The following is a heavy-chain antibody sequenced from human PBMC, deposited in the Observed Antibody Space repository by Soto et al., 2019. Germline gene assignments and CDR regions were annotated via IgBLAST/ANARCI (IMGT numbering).Heavy chain of an antibody. V-gene: IGHV3-30-3*01. Sequence: QVQLVESGGGVVQPGRSLRLSCAASGFTFSSYAMHWVRQAPGKGLEWVAVISYDGSNKYYADSVKGRFTISRDNSKNTLYLQMNSLTAEDTAVYYCASLGNTYYYGSGSFRNWFDPWGQGTLVTVSS. CDR1: GFTFSSYA. D-gene: IGHD3-10*01. J-gene: IGHJ5*02. CDR2: ISYDGSNK. CDR3: ASLGNTYYYGSGSFRNWFDP.